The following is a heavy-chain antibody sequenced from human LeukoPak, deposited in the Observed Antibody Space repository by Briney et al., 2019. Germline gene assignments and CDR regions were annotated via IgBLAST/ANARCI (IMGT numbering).Heavy chain of an antibody. D-gene: IGHD3-22*01. Sequence: WETLSLTCTVSGGSISSHYWSWFRQTPGERPEWIAFIYYSGTTNYNPSLKGRVTISIDSSKNQFSLKLSSVTAADTAIYYCARGTGFYDSSGHYYWGYFDSWGQGTQVPVSS. V-gene: IGHV4-59*11. CDR3: ARGTGFYDSSGHYYWGYFDS. CDR2: IYYSGTT. J-gene: IGHJ4*02. CDR1: GGSISSHY.